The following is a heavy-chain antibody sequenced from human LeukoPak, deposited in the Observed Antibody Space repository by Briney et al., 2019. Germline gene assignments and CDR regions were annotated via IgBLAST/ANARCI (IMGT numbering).Heavy chain of an antibody. V-gene: IGHV1-2*02. J-gene: IGHJ4*02. Sequence: ASLKVSCKASGYTFTGYYIHWVRQAPGQGLEWMGWINPNIGGTNYAQKFQGRVTMPRDRSIHTAYMDLRSLVYDHTSVYYCARDKPAEAALDFWGQGTLVTVSS. CDR1: GYTFTGYY. CDR3: ARDKPAEAALDF. CDR2: INPNIGGT.